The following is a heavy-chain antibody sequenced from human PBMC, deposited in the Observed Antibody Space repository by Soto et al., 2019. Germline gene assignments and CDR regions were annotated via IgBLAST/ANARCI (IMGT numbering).Heavy chain of an antibody. J-gene: IGHJ4*02. CDR3: ARESSELERRIDY. CDR2: TYYRSKWYN. Sequence: QVPLQQSGPGLVKPSQTLSLTCAISGDSVCSNSAAWNWIRQSPSRGLEWLGRTYYRSKWYNDYSVYVKSRITINPDTSKHQFSLQLTSVTTEDTAVYYCARESSELERRIDYWGQGTLVTVSS. D-gene: IGHD1-1*01. CDR1: GDSVCSNSAA. V-gene: IGHV6-1*01.